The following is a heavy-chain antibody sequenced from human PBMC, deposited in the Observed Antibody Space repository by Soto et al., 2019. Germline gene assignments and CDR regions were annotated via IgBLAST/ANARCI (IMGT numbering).Heavy chain of an antibody. J-gene: IGHJ6*02. V-gene: IGHV4-39*01. CDR1: GGSISSSSYY. D-gene: IGHD6-13*01. CDR2: IYYSGST. Sequence: KTSETLSLTCTVSGGSISSSSYYWGWIRQPPGKGLEWIGSIYYSGSTHYNPSLKSRVTISVDTSKNQFSLKLSSVTAADTAVYYCARTRALYSSSWSPLMDYYYGMDVWGQGTTVTVSS. CDR3: ARTRALYSSSWSPLMDYYYGMDV.